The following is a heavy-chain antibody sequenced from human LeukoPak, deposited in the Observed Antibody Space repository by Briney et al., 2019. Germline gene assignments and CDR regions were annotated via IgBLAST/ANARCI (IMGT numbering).Heavy chain of an antibody. Sequence: GGSLRLSCAASGFIFSSNYMTWVRQAPGKGLEWVSVIFSGGSTYYADSVKGRVTISRDNSKNTLYLQMNNLRGEDTAVYYCARVGPTRSDLDYWGQGTLVTVSS. CDR3: ARVGPTRSDLDY. V-gene: IGHV3-53*01. D-gene: IGHD1-26*01. J-gene: IGHJ4*02. CDR2: IFSGGST. CDR1: GFIFSSNY.